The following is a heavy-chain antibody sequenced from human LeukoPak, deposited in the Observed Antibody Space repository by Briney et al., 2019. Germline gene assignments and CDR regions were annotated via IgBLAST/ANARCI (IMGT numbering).Heavy chain of an antibody. CDR1: GFSVSSKY. CDR2: LYTAGDT. V-gene: IGHV3-53*01. D-gene: IGHD6-19*01. Sequence: PGGSLRLSCAASGFSVSSKYMSWVRQAPGKGLEWVSVLYTAGDTYYADSVKGRFTISRDNSKNTLSLQMNSLRPDDTALYYCAGGQMFTSGGFESWGRGALVTVSS. J-gene: IGHJ4*02. CDR3: AGGQMFTSGGFES.